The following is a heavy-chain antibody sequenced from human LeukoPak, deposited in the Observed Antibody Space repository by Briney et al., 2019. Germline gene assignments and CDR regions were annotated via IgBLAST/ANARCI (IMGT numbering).Heavy chain of an antibody. J-gene: IGHJ4*02. CDR1: GFTFSSFA. D-gene: IGHD1-26*01. V-gene: IGHV3-23*01. Sequence: GGSLRLSCAASGFTFSSFAMSWVRQAPGKGLEWVSAISGSGGSTYYADSVKGRFTISRDDSKNTLYLQMNSPRAEDTAVYYCARLYRVNIVGDFDYWGQGTLVTVSS. CDR2: ISGSGGST. CDR3: ARLYRVNIVGDFDY.